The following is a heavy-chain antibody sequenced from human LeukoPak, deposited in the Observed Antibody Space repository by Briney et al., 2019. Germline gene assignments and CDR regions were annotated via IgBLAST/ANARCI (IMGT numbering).Heavy chain of an antibody. CDR2: INHSGST. D-gene: IGHD3-22*01. CDR3: ARGRNYYDSSGEPFDY. J-gene: IGHJ4*02. V-gene: IGHV4-34*01. CDR1: GGSFSGYY. Sequence: PSETLSLTCAVYGGSFSGYYWSWIRQPPGKRLEWIGEINHSGSTNYNPSLKSRVTISVDTSKNQFSLKLSSVTAADTAVYYCARGRNYYDSSGEPFDYWGQGTLVTVSS.